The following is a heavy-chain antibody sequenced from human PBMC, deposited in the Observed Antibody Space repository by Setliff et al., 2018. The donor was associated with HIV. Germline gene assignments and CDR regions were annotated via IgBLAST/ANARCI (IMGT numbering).Heavy chain of an antibody. CDR3: ARGGANPSWFDS. D-gene: IGHD3-16*01. J-gene: IGHJ5*01. V-gene: IGHV3-74*03. CDR1: GFTFRNYA. Sequence: SGGSLRLSCAASGFTFRNYAMNWVRQVPGKGLVWVSRINTDGSSATYADSVKGRFTNSRDNAKNTLYLQMDSLRAEDTAVYYCARGGANPSWFDSWGQGTLVTVSS. CDR2: INTDGSSA.